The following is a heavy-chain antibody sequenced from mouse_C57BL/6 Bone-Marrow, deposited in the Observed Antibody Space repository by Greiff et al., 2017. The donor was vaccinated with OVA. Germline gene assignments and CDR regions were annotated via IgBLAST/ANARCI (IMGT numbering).Heavy chain of an antibody. CDR3: ARYDSSWFAY. CDR1: GYTFTDYY. J-gene: IGHJ3*01. Sequence: EVQLQESGPVLVKPGASVKMSCKASGYTFTDYYMNWVKQSHGKSLEWIGVINPYNGGTSYNQKFKGKATLTVDKSSSTAYMELNSLTSEDSAVYYCARYDSSWFAYWGQGTLVTVSA. V-gene: IGHV1-19*01. D-gene: IGHD2-4*01. CDR2: INPYNGGT.